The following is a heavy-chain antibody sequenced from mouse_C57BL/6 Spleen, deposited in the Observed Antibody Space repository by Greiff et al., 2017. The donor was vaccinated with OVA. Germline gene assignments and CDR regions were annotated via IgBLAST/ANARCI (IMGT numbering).Heavy chain of an antibody. D-gene: IGHD2-2*01. CDR2: IDPSDSYT. V-gene: IGHV1-50*01. Sequence: VQLQQPGAELVKPGASVKLSCKASGYTFTSYWMQWVKQRPGQGLEWIGEIDPSDSYTNYNQKFKGKATLTVDTSSSTAYMQLSSLTSEDSAVYYCAREGMDTTSWFAYWGQGTLVTVSA. CDR1: GYTFTSYW. J-gene: IGHJ3*01. CDR3: AREGMDTTSWFAY.